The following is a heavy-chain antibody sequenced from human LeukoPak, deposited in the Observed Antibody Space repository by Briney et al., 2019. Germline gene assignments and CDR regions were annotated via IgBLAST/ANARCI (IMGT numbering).Heavy chain of an antibody. Sequence: SETLSLTCAVSGGSISNYYWSWIRQPPGKGLEWIGYIYYSGSTNYNPSLKSRVTISVDTSKNQFSLKLSSVTAADTAVYYCARDFGYEGYYYYMDVWGKGTTVTVSS. D-gene: IGHD5-12*01. CDR3: ARDFGYEGYYYYMDV. J-gene: IGHJ6*03. CDR2: IYYSGST. V-gene: IGHV4-59*01. CDR1: GGSISNYY.